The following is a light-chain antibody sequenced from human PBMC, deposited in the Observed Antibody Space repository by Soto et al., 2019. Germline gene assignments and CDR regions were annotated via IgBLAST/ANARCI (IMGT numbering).Light chain of an antibody. CDR2: GAS. V-gene: IGKV3-15*01. CDR3: QHYNNWPFT. J-gene: IGKJ2*01. Sequence: EIVMTQSPATLSVSPGERATLSCRASQSVSSNLAGYQQKPGQAPTLLIYGASARATGIPARFSGSGAGTEFTLTISSLQSEDFAVYYCQHYNNWPFTFGQGTKLEIK. CDR1: QSVSSN.